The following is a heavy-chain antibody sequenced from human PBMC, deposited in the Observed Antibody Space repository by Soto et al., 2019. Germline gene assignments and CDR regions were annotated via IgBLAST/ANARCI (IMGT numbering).Heavy chain of an antibody. CDR2: TSSSGSTI. J-gene: IGHJ4*02. CDR1: GFTFSDYY. Sequence: PGGSLRLSCAASGFTFSDYYMSWIRQAPGKGLEWVSYTSSSGSTIYYADSVKGRFTISRDNAKNSLYLQMNSLRAEDTALYYCAKDFRIGPTGVDYWGQGTLVTVSS. D-gene: IGHD2-15*01. V-gene: IGHV3-11*01. CDR3: AKDFRIGPTGVDY.